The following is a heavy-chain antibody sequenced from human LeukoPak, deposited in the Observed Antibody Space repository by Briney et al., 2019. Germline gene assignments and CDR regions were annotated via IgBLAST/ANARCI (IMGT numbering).Heavy chain of an antibody. J-gene: IGHJ6*03. Sequence: ASVKVSCKASGYTFTSYGISWVRQAPGQGLEWMGWISAYNGNINYAQKLQGRVTMTTDTSTSTAYMELRSLRSDDTAVYYCARGGGYDFWSGYYDQVYYYYMDVWGKGTTVTVSS. D-gene: IGHD3-3*01. V-gene: IGHV1-18*01. CDR1: GYTFTSYG. CDR2: ISAYNGNI. CDR3: ARGGGYDFWSGYYDQVYYYYMDV.